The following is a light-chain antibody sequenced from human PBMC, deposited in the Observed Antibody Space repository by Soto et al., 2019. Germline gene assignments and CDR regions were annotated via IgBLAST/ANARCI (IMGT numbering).Light chain of an antibody. CDR3: QHYGSYSRT. J-gene: IGKJ1*01. Sequence: DIQMTQSPSTLSASVGDRVTITCRASQSISSWLAWYQQKPGKAPKLLIYDASSLESGVPSRFSGSGSGTEFTLTISSLQPDDFATYYCQHYGSYSRTFGQGTKGDIK. CDR1: QSISSW. CDR2: DAS. V-gene: IGKV1-5*01.